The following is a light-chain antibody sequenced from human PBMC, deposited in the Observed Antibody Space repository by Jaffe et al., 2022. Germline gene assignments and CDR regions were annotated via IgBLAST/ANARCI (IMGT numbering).Light chain of an antibody. CDR3: LTYDSSLRGYV. V-gene: IGLV1-40*01. CDR2: QTM. CDR1: SSNIGAGYD. J-gene: IGLJ1*01. Sequence: QSVLTQPPSVSGAPGQRVTVSCTGSSSNIGAGYDVHWYQQLQGTAPKVVIYQTMYRPSGVPDRFSGSKSGTSASLVITGLQTEDEADYYCLTYDSSLRGYVFGPGTKLTVL.